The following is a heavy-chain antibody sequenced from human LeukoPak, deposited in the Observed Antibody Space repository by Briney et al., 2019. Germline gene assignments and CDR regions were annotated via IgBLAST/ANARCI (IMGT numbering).Heavy chain of an antibody. J-gene: IGHJ5*02. CDR2: IHYSGSA. D-gene: IGHD2-2*01. CDR1: GGSINGYY. Sequence: SETLSLTCIVSGGSINGYYWSWIRQPPGKGLEWIGYIHYSGSAYYNTSLWSRVTISVDMSKNQFSLTLSSVTAADTAVYYCAKYPGGINRWFDPWGQGTLVTVSS. CDR3: AKYPGGINRWFDP. V-gene: IGHV4-59*01.